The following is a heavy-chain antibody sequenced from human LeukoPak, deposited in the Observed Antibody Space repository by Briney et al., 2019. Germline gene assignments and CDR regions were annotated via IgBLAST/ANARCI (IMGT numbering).Heavy chain of an antibody. CDR1: GFTFSSYS. CDR3: ARDSAYGMDV. CDR2: IRFTGSYI. J-gene: IGHJ6*02. Sequence: PGGSLRLSCAASGFTFSSYSMNWVRQAPGRGLEWVSSIRFTGSYIYYADSVKGRFTISRDDAKNTLYLQMNSLRAEDTAVYYCARDSAYGMDVWGQGTTVTVSS. D-gene: IGHD1-26*01. V-gene: IGHV3-21*01.